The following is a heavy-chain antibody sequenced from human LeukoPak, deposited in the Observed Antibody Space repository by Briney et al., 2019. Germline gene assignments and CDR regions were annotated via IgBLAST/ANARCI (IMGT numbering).Heavy chain of an antibody. J-gene: IGHJ6*03. CDR3: AREVSWTTVTTRHYFYYYMDV. D-gene: IGHD4-11*01. Sequence: ASVKVSCKASGYGFTDFHVHWVRQAPGQGLEWVGIINPTSGATTYAQKFQGRVTMTGDMSTSTVYMELSGLGSEDTAVYYCAREVSWTTVTTRHYFYYYMDVWGKGTTVTVSS. V-gene: IGHV1-46*01. CDR1: GYGFTDFH. CDR2: INPTSGAT.